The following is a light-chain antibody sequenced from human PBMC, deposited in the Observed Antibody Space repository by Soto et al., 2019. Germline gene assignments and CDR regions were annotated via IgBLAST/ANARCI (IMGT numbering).Light chain of an antibody. Sequence: QSVLTQPRSVSGSPGQSVTISCTGTSSDVGIYNYVSWYQHHPGKAPKLIIYDVIKRPLGVPDRFSGSKSGITASLTISGLQADDEADYYCCSYAATSTLVFGGGTKLTVL. CDR3: CSYAATSTLV. V-gene: IGLV2-11*01. J-gene: IGLJ3*02. CDR1: SSDVGIYNY. CDR2: DVI.